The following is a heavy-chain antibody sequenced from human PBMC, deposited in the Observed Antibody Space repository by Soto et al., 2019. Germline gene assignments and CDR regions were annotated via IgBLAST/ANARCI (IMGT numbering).Heavy chain of an antibody. CDR3: AKSLGLYDFWSGYQPNY. CDR1: GFTFSSYG. Sequence: QVQLVESGGGVVQPGRSLRLSCAASGFTFSSYGMHWVRQAPGKGLEWVAVISYDGSNKYYADSVKGRFTISRDNSKNTLYLQMNSLRAEDTAVYYCAKSLGLYDFWSGYQPNYWGQGTLVTVSS. J-gene: IGHJ4*02. D-gene: IGHD3-3*01. V-gene: IGHV3-30*18. CDR2: ISYDGSNK.